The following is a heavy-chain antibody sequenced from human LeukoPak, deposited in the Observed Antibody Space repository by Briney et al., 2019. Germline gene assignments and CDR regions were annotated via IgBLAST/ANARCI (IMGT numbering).Heavy chain of an antibody. D-gene: IGHD3-3*01. Sequence: SETLSLTCTVSGGSISSYYWSWIRQPPGKGLEWIGYIYYSGSTDYNPSLKSRVTISVDTSKNQFSLKLSSVTAADTAVYYCARLGFLEWLPPDYWGQGTLVTVSS. J-gene: IGHJ4*02. CDR1: GGSISSYY. CDR3: ARLGFLEWLPPDY. CDR2: IYYSGST. V-gene: IGHV4-59*01.